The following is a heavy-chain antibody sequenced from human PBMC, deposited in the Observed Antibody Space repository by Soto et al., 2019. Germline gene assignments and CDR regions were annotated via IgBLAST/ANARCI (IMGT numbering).Heavy chain of an antibody. V-gene: IGHV2-26*01. J-gene: IGHJ4*02. CDR2: VFSNDEK. D-gene: IGHD1-1*01. Sequence: PSETLTLPCTVSGFSLSNARMGVSWIRQPTGKALEWLANVFSNDEKSYTTSLKSRLTISKDTYKSQVVLTMTNMDPVDKATYYCARLENSLYYFDYWGQGTLVTVSS. CDR3: ARLENSLYYFDY. CDR1: GFSLSNARMG.